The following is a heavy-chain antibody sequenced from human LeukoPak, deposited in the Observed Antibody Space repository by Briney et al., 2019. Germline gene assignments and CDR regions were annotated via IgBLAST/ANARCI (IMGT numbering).Heavy chain of an antibody. J-gene: IGHJ6*02. Sequence: SGGSLRLSCAASGFSFTKHGMHWVRQAPGKGLEWVAFISDNGRRTYYTESVKGRFTISRDNGKTSVYLQMNSLRADDTAVYYCARSRAAVVMGELIPSFYYGMDVWGQGTTVTVSS. CDR3: ARSRAAVVMGELIPSFYYGMDV. D-gene: IGHD3-16*01. CDR2: ISDNGRRT. V-gene: IGHV3-30*03. CDR1: GFSFTKHG.